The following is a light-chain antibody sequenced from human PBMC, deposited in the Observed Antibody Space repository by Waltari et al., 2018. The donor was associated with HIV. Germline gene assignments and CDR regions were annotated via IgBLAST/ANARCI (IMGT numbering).Light chain of an antibody. V-gene: IGLV1-40*01. CDR2: GNS. Sequence: QSVLTQPPSVSGAPGQRVTISCTGSSSNIGAQYALHWYQQLPGTAPKVLIYGNSDRPSGVPDRFSGSKSATSASLVITGLQAEDEGNYYCQSYDSSLSGWVFGGGTKLTVL. CDR1: SSNIGAQYA. CDR3: QSYDSSLSGWV. J-gene: IGLJ3*02.